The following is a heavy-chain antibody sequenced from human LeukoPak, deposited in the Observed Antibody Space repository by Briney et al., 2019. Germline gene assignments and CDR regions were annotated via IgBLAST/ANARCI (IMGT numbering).Heavy chain of an antibody. D-gene: IGHD3-3*01. CDR3: ARGVIGTDFWSPGGY. CDR1: GYTFTSYG. Sequence: ASVKVSCKASGYTFTSYGISWVRQAPGQGLEWMGWISAYNGNTNYAQNLQGRVTMTTDTSTSTAYMELRSLRSDDTAVYYCARGVIGTDFWSPGGYWGQGTLVTVSS. J-gene: IGHJ4*02. V-gene: IGHV1-18*01. CDR2: ISAYNGNT.